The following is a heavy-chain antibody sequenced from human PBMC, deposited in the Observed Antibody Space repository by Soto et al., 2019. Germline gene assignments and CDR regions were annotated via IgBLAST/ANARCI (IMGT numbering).Heavy chain of an antibody. J-gene: IGHJ4*01. CDR3: ATDDMNRGRFDF. V-gene: IGHV1-18*01. CDR2: ININRGDV. CDR1: GHSSTHNG. Sequence: ASVKVSCKASGHSSTHNGISWVRRAPGQGLEWMGWININRGDVNHAPKFQGRVTLTTDTSTTTAYMELRSLRLDDTAVYFCATDDMNRGRFDFWGHGTLVTVSS.